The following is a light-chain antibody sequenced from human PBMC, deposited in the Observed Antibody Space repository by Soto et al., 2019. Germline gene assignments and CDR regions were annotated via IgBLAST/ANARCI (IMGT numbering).Light chain of an antibody. V-gene: IGKV3-20*01. J-gene: IGKJ2*01. CDR3: QQYDFSSYT. CDR1: ERVISSH. CDR2: GAS. Sequence: EIVLTQSPDTLSLSPGERATLSCRATERVISSHLSWYQQKPGQAPRLLVYGASTRSSGIPDRFSGSGSGTDFTLTISRLVPEDFAVYYCQQYDFSSYTFGQGTKVEIK.